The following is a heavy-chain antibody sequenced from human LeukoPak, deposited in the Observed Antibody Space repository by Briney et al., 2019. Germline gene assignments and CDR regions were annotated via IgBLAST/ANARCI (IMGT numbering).Heavy chain of an antibody. CDR1: GYTFTSYG. D-gene: IGHD6-19*01. CDR2: ISAYNGNT. CDR3: ARDRTDVSGWPILYPYYFDY. V-gene: IGHV1-18*01. J-gene: IGHJ4*02. Sequence: GASVKVSCKASGYTFTSYGISWVRQAPGQGLEWMGWISAYNGNTNYAQKLQGRVTMTTDTSPSTAYMELRSLRSDDTAVYYCARDRTDVSGWPILYPYYFDYWGQGTLVTVSS.